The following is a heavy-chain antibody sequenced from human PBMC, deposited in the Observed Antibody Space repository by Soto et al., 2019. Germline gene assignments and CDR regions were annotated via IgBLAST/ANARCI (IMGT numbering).Heavy chain of an antibody. CDR3: AKDQGYTYGPSDY. CDR2: LSYDGSNE. J-gene: IGHJ4*02. CDR1: GFTVSSYA. Sequence: QVQLVDSGVGGVQPGRSLRLSCAASGFTVSSYAMHWVRQAPGKGLELVAVLSYDGSNEYYADSVKGRFTISRDNSKNTLYLQMNSLRAEDTAVYYCAKDQGYTYGPSDYWGQGTLVTVSS. D-gene: IGHD5-18*01. V-gene: IGHV3-30*18.